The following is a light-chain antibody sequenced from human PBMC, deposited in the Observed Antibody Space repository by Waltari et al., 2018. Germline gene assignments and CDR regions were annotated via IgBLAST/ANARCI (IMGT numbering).Light chain of an antibody. CDR2: KTS. J-gene: IGKJ1*01. CDR1: QSISNW. V-gene: IGKV1-5*03. CDR3: QQYYSYPRT. Sequence: DIQMTQSPSILSASVGDRVTITSRASQSISNWLAWYQQKPGKAPKLLIFKTSSLESGVPSRFSGRGSGTDFTLTISSLQPEDYATYYCQQYYSYPRTFGQGTKVEIK.